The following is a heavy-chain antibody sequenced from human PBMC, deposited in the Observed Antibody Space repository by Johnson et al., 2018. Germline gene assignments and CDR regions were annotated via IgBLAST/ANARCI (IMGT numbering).Heavy chain of an antibody. Sequence: VQLVESGGGLVQPGGSLRLSCAASGFTFSSYAMSWVRQAPGTGLGWVYALSARGGVPFYADSVKGRFTISRDNSKNTVFLQMSSLRADDTAVDYCAAFLPGSDMACLQCGGQGTLVTVS. CDR3: AAFLPGSDMACLQC. CDR1: GFTFSSYA. CDR2: LSARGGVP. D-gene: IGHD2-21*01. V-gene: IGHV3-23*04. J-gene: IGHJ1*01.